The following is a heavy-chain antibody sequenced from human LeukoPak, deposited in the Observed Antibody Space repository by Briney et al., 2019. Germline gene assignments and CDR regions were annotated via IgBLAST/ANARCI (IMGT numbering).Heavy chain of an antibody. CDR3: ARAYYYDSSAAIDY. Sequence: SQTLSLTCGVYGGSFSGYYWNWIRQPPGMGLEWIGEINHRGGTGYNPSLKSRVTMSVDTSKNVFSLKLTSVTAADTAVYYCARAYYYDSSAAIDYWGQGILVTVSS. CDR1: GGSFSGYY. J-gene: IGHJ4*02. D-gene: IGHD3-22*01. CDR2: INHRGGT. V-gene: IGHV4-34*01.